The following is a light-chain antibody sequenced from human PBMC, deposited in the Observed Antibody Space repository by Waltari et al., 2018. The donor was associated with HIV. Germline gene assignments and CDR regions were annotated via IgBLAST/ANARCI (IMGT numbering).Light chain of an antibody. CDR2: EVT. CDR1: SIDFGNSNL. Sequence: QSALTQPASVSGSPGLSITISCTETSIDFGNSNLFSWYQQFTGKAPNLLIYEVTRRPSGVSSRFVCSNVGNTASLTISDLHLDDEDKYYCCSYADSATVVLFGGGTRVTV. J-gene: IGLJ2*01. V-gene: IGLV2-23*02. CDR3: CSYADSATVVL.